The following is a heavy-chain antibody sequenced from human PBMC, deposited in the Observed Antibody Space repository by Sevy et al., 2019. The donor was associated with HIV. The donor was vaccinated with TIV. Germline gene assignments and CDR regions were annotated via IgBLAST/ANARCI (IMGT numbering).Heavy chain of an antibody. J-gene: IGHJ4*02. CDR3: AHETIGRFDS. CDR1: GFTFSNYP. CDR2: ISTNGGST. Sequence: GGSLRLSCAASGFTFSNYPMHWVRQAPGKGLEYVSGISTNGGSTNYANSVKGRFTISRDNFKNTLYLQMGSLKPEDMAVYYCAHETIGRFDSWGQGTLVTVSS. D-gene: IGHD3-16*01. V-gene: IGHV3-64*01.